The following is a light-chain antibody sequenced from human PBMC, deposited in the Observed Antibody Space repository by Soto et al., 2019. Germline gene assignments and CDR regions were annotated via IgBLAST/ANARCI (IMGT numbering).Light chain of an antibody. CDR1: QGISNW. J-gene: IGKJ4*01. CDR3: QQANSFPLT. Sequence: DIQMTQSPSSVSASVGDRVSITCRASQGISNWLAWYQQKPGRAPKLLLYTGSSLQSGVPSRFSGTGSGTEFTLTISRLQPEDVATYYCQQANSFPLTFGGGTKVEIK. V-gene: IGKV1-12*01. CDR2: TGS.